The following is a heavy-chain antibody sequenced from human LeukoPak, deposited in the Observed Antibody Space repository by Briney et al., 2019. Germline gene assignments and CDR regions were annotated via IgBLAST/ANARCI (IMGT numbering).Heavy chain of an antibody. CDR3: ARDGYSGYVAAFDI. CDR2: IIPIFGTA. CDR1: GGTFSSYA. D-gene: IGHD5-12*01. Sequence: SVKVSCKASGGTFSSYAISWVRQAPGQGLEWMGGIIPIFGTANCAQKFQGRVTITADKSTSTAYMELSSLRSEDTAVYYCARDGYSGYVAAFDIWGQGTMVTVSS. J-gene: IGHJ3*02. V-gene: IGHV1-69*06.